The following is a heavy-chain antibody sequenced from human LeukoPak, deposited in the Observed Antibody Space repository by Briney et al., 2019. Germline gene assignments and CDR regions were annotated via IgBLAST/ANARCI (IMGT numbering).Heavy chain of an antibody. D-gene: IGHD2-15*01. V-gene: IGHV3-7*01. CDR2: VKEDGTTK. CDR1: GFSFTNYW. Sequence: GGSLRLSCAASGFSFTNYWMSWVRQAPGKGLEWVANVKEDGTTKQYVDSVKGRFTISRDNAKNSLYLQMDSLRAEDTAVYYCGRQEVVPHWGQGTLVSVSS. CDR3: GRQEVVPH. J-gene: IGHJ4*02.